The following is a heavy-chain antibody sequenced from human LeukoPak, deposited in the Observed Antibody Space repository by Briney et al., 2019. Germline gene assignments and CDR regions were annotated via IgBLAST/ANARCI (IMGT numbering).Heavy chain of an antibody. D-gene: IGHD2-15*01. V-gene: IGHV5-51*01. CDR2: IYPGDFDT. J-gene: IGHJ3*02. CDR3: ARLGVAFDAFDI. Sequence: TGESLKISCTGSGYSFSNYWIAWVRQMPGKGLEWMGIIYPGDFDTRYSPSFQGQVTISADKSISTAYLQWSSLKASDTAMYYCARLGVAFDAFDIWGQGTMVTVSS. CDR1: GYSFSNYW.